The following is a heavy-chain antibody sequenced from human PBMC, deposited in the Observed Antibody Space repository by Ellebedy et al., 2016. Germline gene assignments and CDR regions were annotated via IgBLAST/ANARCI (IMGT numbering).Heavy chain of an antibody. D-gene: IGHD3-10*01. CDR1: GYTLSDLS. V-gene: IGHV1-24*01. J-gene: IGHJ4*02. Sequence: ASVKVSCKVSGYTLSDLSMHWVRQVPGKGLEWMGGFDPEDGETIYAVNFQVRLTMTEDTSTDIAYMELSTLRSEDTAVYYCASRVSMVRGVPDYWGQGSLVTVSP. CDR3: ASRVSMVRGVPDY. CDR2: FDPEDGET.